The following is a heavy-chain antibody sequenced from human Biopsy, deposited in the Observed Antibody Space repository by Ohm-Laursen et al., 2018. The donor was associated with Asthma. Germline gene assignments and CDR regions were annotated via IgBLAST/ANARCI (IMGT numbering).Heavy chain of an antibody. CDR1: GGTFNTYV. V-gene: IGHV1-69*13. J-gene: IGHJ4*02. CDR2: INSVFGTT. CDR3: ARKAGSCISRTCYSLDS. D-gene: IGHD2-2*01. Sequence: GASVKVSCKSLGGTFNTYVIGWVRQAPGQGLERMGGINSVFGTTTYPQKFQDRVTITADDSTSTVYMELSSLRSEDTAVYYCARKAGSCISRTCYSLDSWGQGTLVTVSS.